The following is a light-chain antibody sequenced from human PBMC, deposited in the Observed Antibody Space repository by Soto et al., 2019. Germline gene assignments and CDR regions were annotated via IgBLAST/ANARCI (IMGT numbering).Light chain of an antibody. J-gene: IGKJ1*01. CDR2: AAY. Sequence: DIQMTQSPSSLSASVGDRVTITCRASQSISSYLNWYQQKPGKAPKLLIYAAYSLQSGVPSRFSGSGSGTDFTLTISSLQPEEFATYYCQQSYSTPWTFGQGTKVEIK. CDR1: QSISSY. CDR3: QQSYSTPWT. V-gene: IGKV1-39*01.